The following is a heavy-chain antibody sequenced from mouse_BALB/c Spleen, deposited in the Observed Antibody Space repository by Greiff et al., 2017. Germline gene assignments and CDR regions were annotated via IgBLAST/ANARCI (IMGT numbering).Heavy chain of an antibody. Sequence: EVKLMESGAELVRSGASVKLSCTASGFNIKDYYMHWVKQRPEQGLEWIGWIDPENGDTEYAPKFQGKASITADTSSNTAYLQLSSLTSEDTAVYYCGYDWFAYWGQGTLVTVSA. J-gene: IGHJ3*01. V-gene: IGHV14-4*02. D-gene: IGHD2-14*01. CDR1: GFNIKDYY. CDR2: IDPENGDT. CDR3: GYDWFAY.